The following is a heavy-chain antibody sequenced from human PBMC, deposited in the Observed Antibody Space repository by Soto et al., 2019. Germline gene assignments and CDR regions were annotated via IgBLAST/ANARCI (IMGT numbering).Heavy chain of an antibody. Sequence: RSLTCTVSGGSISSYYWSWIRQPPGKGLEWIGYIYYSGSTNYNPSLKSRVTISVDTSKNQFSLKLSSVTAADTAVYYCARTSPHSSSTPYFDYWGQGTLVTVSS. J-gene: IGHJ4*02. CDR1: GGSISSYY. CDR2: IYYSGST. CDR3: ARTSPHSSSTPYFDY. D-gene: IGHD6-6*01. V-gene: IGHV4-59*01.